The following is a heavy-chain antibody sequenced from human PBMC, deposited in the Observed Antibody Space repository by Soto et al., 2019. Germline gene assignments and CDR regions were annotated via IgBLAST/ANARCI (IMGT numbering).Heavy chain of an antibody. J-gene: IGHJ4*02. CDR2: IYWDDDN. D-gene: IGHD6-19*01. Sequence: QITLKESGPTLVKPTQTLTLTCTFSGFSLTSNAVGVGWFRQPPGKALEWLALIYWDDDNHYSPSLKSRLTFTKDTSKIHVVLIRTNMDPVDTATYYCAHGSGWLFDFWGQGTLVTLSS. CDR1: GFSLTSNAVG. CDR3: AHGSGWLFDF. V-gene: IGHV2-5*02.